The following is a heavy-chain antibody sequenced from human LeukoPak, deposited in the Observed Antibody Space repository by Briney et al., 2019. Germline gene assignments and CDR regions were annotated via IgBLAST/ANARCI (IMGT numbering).Heavy chain of an antibody. V-gene: IGHV3-23*01. J-gene: IGHJ4*02. CDR2: ISNNGGYT. CDR3: AKQLGYCSDGSCYFPY. Sequence: GGSLRLSCAASGFTFSSSAMSGVRQAPGKGLEWVSAISNNGGYTYYADSVQGRFTISRDNSKSTLCLQMNSMRAEDTAVYYCAKQLGYCSDGSCYFPYWGQGTLVTVSS. D-gene: IGHD2-15*01. CDR1: GFTFSSSA.